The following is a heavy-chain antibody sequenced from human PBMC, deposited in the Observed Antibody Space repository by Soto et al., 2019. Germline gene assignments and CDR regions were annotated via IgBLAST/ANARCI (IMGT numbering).Heavy chain of an antibody. D-gene: IGHD2-2*01. CDR2: IYYSGST. J-gene: IGHJ4*02. V-gene: IGHV4-59*01. CDR3: AGNPDGVVVPAAMGR. CDR1: GGSISSYY. Sequence: TLSLTCTVSGGSISSYYWSWIRQPPGKGLEWIGYIYYSGSTNYNPSLKSRVTISVDTSKNQFSLKLSSLRSEDTAVYYCAGNPDGVVVPAAMGRWGQGTLVTVSS.